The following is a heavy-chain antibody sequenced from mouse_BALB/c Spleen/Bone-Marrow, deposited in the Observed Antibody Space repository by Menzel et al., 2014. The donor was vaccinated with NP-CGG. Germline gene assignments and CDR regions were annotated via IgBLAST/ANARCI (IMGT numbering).Heavy chain of an antibody. V-gene: IGHV14-3*02. CDR1: GFNIKDTY. CDR3: ARWEYYAMDY. D-gene: IGHD4-1*01. J-gene: IGHJ4*01. Sequence: EVMLVESGAELVKPGASVKLSCTASGFNIKDTYMHWVKQRPEQGLEWIGRIDPANGNTKYDPKFQGKATITAATSSNTAYLQLSSLTSEDTAVYYCARWEYYAMDYWGQGTSVTVSS. CDR2: IDPANGNT.